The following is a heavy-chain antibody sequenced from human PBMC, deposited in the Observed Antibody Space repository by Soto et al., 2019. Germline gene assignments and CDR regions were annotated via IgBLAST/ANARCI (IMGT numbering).Heavy chain of an antibody. Sequence: GGSLRLSCAASGFTFSSYAMSWVRQAPGKGLEWVSAISGSGGSTYYADSVKGRFTISRDNSKNTLYLQMNSLRAEDTAVYYCAKDHGYSYGYALAGDYGMDVWGQGTTVTVSS. J-gene: IGHJ6*02. CDR1: GFTFSSYA. CDR2: ISGSGGST. V-gene: IGHV3-23*01. D-gene: IGHD5-18*01. CDR3: AKDHGYSYGYALAGDYGMDV.